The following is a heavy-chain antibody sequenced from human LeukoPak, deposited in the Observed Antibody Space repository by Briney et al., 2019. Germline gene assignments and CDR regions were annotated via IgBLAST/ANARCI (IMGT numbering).Heavy chain of an antibody. D-gene: IGHD2-2*01. CDR1: GGSFSGYY. Sequence: SETLSLTCAVYGGSFSGYYWSWIRQPPGTGLEWIGEINHSGSTNYNPSLKSRVTISVDTSKNQFSLKLSSVTAADPAVYYCARARLPPPSRTAYYYYMDVWGKGTTVTVSS. CDR2: INHSGST. CDR3: ARARLPPPSRTAYYYYMDV. V-gene: IGHV4-34*01. J-gene: IGHJ6*03.